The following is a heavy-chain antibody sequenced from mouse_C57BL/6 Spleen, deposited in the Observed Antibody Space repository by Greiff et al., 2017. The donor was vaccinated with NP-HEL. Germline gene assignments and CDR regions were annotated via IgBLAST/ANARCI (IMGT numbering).Heavy chain of an antibody. D-gene: IGHD1-1*01. J-gene: IGHJ3*01. Sequence: VQLHQSGAELMKPGASVKLSCKATGYTFTGYWIEWVKQRPGHGLEWIGEILPGSGSNNYNAKFKGKATFTADTSSNTAYMQLSSLTTEDSAIYYCARSNYYGSEGFAYWGQGTLVTVSA. CDR2: ILPGSGSN. CDR3: ARSNYYGSEGFAY. V-gene: IGHV1-9*01. CDR1: GYTFTGYW.